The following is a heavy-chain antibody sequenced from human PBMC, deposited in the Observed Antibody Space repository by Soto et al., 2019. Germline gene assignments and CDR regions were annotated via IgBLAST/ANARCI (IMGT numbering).Heavy chain of an antibody. CDR2: ISGGGGTT. D-gene: IGHD1-26*01. V-gene: IGHV3-23*01. J-gene: IGHJ6*02. Sequence: EVQLLESGGGLVQPGGSLRLSCAASGFTFSTYAMNWVRQAPGKGLEWVSAISGGGGTTYSADSVKGRVTISRDNSKNTIYLQMNSLRAEDTAVYYCAKVSLGALTFTDYYYYGLDVWGQGTTVTVSS. CDR3: AKVSLGALTFTDYYYYGLDV. CDR1: GFTFSTYA.